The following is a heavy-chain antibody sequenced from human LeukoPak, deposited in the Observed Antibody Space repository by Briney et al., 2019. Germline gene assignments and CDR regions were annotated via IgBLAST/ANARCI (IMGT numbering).Heavy chain of an antibody. CDR3: ARDSNVLLWFGELRELTNGNWFDP. CDR1: GYTFTGYY. J-gene: IGHJ5*02. V-gene: IGHV1-2*02. D-gene: IGHD3-10*01. CDR2: INPNSGGT. Sequence: ASVKVSCKASGYTFTGYYMHWVRQAPGQGLEWMGWINPNSGGTNYAQKFQGRVTMTRDTSISTAYMELSRLRSDDTAVYYCARDSNVLLWFGELRELTNGNWFDPWGQGTLVTVSS.